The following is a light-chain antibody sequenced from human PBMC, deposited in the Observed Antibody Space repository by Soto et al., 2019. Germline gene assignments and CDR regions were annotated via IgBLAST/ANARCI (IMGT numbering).Light chain of an antibody. Sequence: DIQMTQSPSTLSGSVGDRVTITCRASQSIDKWLAWYQQKPGKAPKLLMYTASILQSVISSRFNGSGSGAECTLTISSLQPDDVATYYCQQYSKYPWTFGQGTKVEI. CDR2: TAS. CDR3: QQYSKYPWT. V-gene: IGKV1-5*03. J-gene: IGKJ1*01. CDR1: QSIDKW.